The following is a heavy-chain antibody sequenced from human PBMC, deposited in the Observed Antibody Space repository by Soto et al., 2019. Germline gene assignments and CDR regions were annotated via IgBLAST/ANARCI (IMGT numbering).Heavy chain of an antibody. Sequence: QVQLVQSGAEVKRPGSSVRVSCKASGDTFGRNAIHWVRQAPGQGLEWMGGIIPMFPTTNYAQKFKGRLTIYAYESTGTAYMEMTSLTSEDTAVYYCTKDGDSADYGYWGQGTLVTVSS. D-gene: IGHD2-21*01. V-gene: IGHV1-69*01. CDR2: IIPMFPTT. CDR1: GDTFGRNA. J-gene: IGHJ4*02. CDR3: TKDGDSADYGY.